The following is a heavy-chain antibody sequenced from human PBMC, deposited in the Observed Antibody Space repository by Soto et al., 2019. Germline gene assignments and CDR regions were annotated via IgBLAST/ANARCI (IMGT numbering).Heavy chain of an antibody. CDR1: GYSFSSYW. V-gene: IGHV5-51*03. CDR2: IYPGDSDT. CDR3: AKDLDYGGNSDLFAP. J-gene: IGHJ5*02. D-gene: IGHD4-17*01. Sequence: PGESLKISCKGSGYSFSSYWIAWVRQMPGKGLEWMGIIYPGDSDTRYSPSFQGQVAISADKSVSTAYLQWNSLKASDTAMYYCAKDLDYGGNSDLFAPWGQGTLVTVSS.